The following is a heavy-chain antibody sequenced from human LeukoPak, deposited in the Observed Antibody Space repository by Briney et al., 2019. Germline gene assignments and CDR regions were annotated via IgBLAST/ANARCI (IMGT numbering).Heavy chain of an antibody. CDR1: GFTFSDYY. CDR3: ARTRRLVTATPEYYFDY. V-gene: IGHV3-11*04. CDR2: ISSSGSTI. Sequence: GGSLRLSCAASGFTFSDYYMSWIRQAPGKGLEWVSYISSSGSTIYYADSVKGRFTISRDNAKNSLYLQMNSLRAEDTAVYYCARTRRLVTATPEYYFDYWGQGTLVTVSS. J-gene: IGHJ4*02. D-gene: IGHD2-21*02.